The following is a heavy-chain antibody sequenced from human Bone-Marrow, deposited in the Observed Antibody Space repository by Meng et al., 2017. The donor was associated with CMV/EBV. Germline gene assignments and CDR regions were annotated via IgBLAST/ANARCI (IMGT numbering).Heavy chain of an antibody. V-gene: IGHV4-34*01. Sequence: SETLSLTCAVYGGSFSGYFWGWIRQPPGKGLEWIGEINHSGSTNYNPSLKSRVTITVDMSKRHVSLQLNSVTAADTAVYYCARGKLRCSGGSCYSNWFDPWGLGTLVTVSS. J-gene: IGHJ5*02. CDR2: INHSGST. CDR1: GGSFSGYF. CDR3: ARGKLRCSGGSCYSNWFDP. D-gene: IGHD2-15*01.